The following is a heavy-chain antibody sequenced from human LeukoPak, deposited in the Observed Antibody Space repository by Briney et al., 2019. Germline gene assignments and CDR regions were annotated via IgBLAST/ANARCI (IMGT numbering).Heavy chain of an antibody. Sequence: PSETLSLTCAVSGYSISSGYYWGRIRQPPGKGLEWIGSIYHSGSTYYNPSLKSRVTISVDTSKNQFSLKLSSVTAADTAVYYCARHGLVETTYYYYYMDVWGKGTTVTVSS. CDR3: ARHGLVETTYYYYYMDV. CDR2: IYHSGST. J-gene: IGHJ6*03. CDR1: GYSISSGYY. V-gene: IGHV4-38-2*01. D-gene: IGHD1-26*01.